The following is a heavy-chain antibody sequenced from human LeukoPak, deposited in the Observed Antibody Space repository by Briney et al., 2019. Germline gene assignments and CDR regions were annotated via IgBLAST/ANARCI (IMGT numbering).Heavy chain of an antibody. CDR2: ISGGAGGT. CDR1: GITLSNYG. CDR3: AKMQGYFDY. V-gene: IGHV3-23*01. J-gene: IGHJ4*02. Sequence: GGSLGLSCAVSGITLSNYGMSWVRQAPGKGLERVAGISGGAGGTTYADSVKGRFTISRDNSKSTVSLQMNSLRAEDTAIYYCAKMQGYFDYWGQGALVTVSS.